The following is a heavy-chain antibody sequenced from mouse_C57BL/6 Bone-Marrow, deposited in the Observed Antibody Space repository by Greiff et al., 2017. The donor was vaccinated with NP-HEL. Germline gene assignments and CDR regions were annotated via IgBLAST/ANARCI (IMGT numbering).Heavy chain of an antibody. J-gene: IGHJ4*01. D-gene: IGHD1-1*01. CDR1: GYTFTSYW. V-gene: IGHV1-55*01. Sequence: VQLHQPGAELVKPGASVKMSCKASGYTFTSYWITWVKQRPGQGLEWIGDIYPGSGSTNYNEKFKSKATLTVDTSSRTAYMQLSSLTSEDSAVYYCAGGSSPYAMDYWGQGTSVTISS. CDR3: AGGSSPYAMDY. CDR2: IYPGSGST.